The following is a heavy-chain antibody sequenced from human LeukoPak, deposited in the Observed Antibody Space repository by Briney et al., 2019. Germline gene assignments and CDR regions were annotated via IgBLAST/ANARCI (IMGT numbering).Heavy chain of an antibody. CDR2: IYYGGST. CDR3: ARLPTAYDSWTGGVFDY. J-gene: IGHJ4*02. D-gene: IGHD3-3*01. Sequence: GXXXQPPXXXXXXIGXIYYGGSTNYNPSLKSRATMSVDTSMNQFSLKLSSVTAADTAVYYCARLPTAYDSWTGGVFDYWGQGTLVTVSS. V-gene: IGHV4-39*01.